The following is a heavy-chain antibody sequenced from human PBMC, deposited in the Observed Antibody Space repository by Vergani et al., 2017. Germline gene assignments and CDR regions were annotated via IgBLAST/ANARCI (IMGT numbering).Heavy chain of an antibody. D-gene: IGHD2-21*02. CDR1: GFTVSSNY. V-gene: IGHV3-66*02. CDR3: ARGVVVTYGMDV. J-gene: IGHJ6*02. Sequence: EVQLVESGGGLVQPGGSLRLSCAASGFTVSSNYMSWVRQAPGKGLEWVSVIYSGGSTYYADSVKGRFTISRGNSKNTLYLQMNSLRAEDTAVYYCARGVVVTYGMDVWGQGTTVTVSS. CDR2: IYSGGST.